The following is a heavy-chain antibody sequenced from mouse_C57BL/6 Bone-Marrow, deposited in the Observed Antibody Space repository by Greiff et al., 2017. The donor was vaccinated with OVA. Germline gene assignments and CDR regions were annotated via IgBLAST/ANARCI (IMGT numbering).Heavy chain of an antibody. CDR2: IWTGGGT. D-gene: IGHD3-2*02. CDR1: GFSLTSYA. Sequence: QVQLQQSGPGLVAPSQSLSITCTVSGFSLTSYAISWVRQPPGKGLEWLGVIWTGGGTNYNSALKSRLSISKDNSKSQVFLKMNSLQTDDTARYYCARNLGSSGEGFDYWGQGTTLTVSS. V-gene: IGHV2-9-1*01. CDR3: ARNLGSSGEGFDY. J-gene: IGHJ2*01.